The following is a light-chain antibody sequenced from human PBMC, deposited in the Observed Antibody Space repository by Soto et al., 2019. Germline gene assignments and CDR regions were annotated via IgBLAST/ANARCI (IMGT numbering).Light chain of an antibody. J-gene: IGLJ1*01. CDR2: DIS. V-gene: IGLV2-14*01. CDR1: SSDVDGYNY. CDR3: SSYTSSSTV. Sequence: QSVLPQPASVSGSPGQSITISCTGTSSDVDGYNYVSWYQQHPGKAPKLMIFDISKRPSGVSNRFSGSKSGNTASLTISGLQAEDEADYYCSSYTSSSTVFGTGTKVTVL.